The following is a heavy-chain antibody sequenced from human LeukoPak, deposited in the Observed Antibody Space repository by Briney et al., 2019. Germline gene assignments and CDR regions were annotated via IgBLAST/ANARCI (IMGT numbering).Heavy chain of an antibody. CDR2: ITSKSDGGTT. CDR1: GTTFSDAW. V-gene: IGHV3-15*01. J-gene: IGHJ5*02. CDR3: TTDRFS. Sequence: GGSLRLSCAASGTTFSDAWMSWVRQTPGKGLEWVARITSKSDGGTTDYAAPVKGRFTISRDDSEATLYLQMNSLKTEDTAVYYCTTDRFSWGQGTPVTVSP.